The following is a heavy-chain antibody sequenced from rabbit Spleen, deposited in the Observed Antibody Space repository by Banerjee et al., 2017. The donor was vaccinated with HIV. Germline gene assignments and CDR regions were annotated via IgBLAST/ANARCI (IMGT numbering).Heavy chain of an antibody. CDR2: IYAGSSGGT. CDR3: ARDAGSSFSTYGMDL. J-gene: IGHJ6*01. D-gene: IGHD8-1*01. V-gene: IGHV1S40*01. CDR1: GFSFNSGYD. Sequence: LEESGGDRVKPGASLTLTCTASGFSFNSGYDMCWVRQAPGKGPEWIACIYAGSSGGTYSATWAKGRFTISKTSSTTVTLQMTSLTAADTATYFCARDAGSSFSTYGMDLWGPGTLVTVS.